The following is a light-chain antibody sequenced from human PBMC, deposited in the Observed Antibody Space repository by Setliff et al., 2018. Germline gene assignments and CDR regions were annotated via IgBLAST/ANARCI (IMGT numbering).Light chain of an antibody. CDR2: DVS. CDR3: CSCISNITPYV. V-gene: IGLV2-14*01. CDR1: SSDVGAYNC. J-gene: IGLJ1*01. Sequence: QSALTQPASVSGSPGQSITISCTGTSSDVGAYNCISWYQHHPDKAPKLLIYDVSNRPSGVSSRFSGSKSGNTASLTISGLHAEDEADYFCCSCISNITPYVFGTGTKVTVL.